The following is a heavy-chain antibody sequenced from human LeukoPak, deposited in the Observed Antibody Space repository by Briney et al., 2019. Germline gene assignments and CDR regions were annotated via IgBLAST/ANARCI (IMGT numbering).Heavy chain of an antibody. V-gene: IGHV1-18*01. Sequence: GASVKVSCKASGYTFTSYGISWVRQAPGQGLEWMGWISAYNGNTNYAQKLQGRVTITTDTSTSTAYMELRSLRSDDTAVYYCARDCSSTSCYWFDPWGQGTLVTVSS. CDR1: GYTFTSYG. CDR3: ARDCSSTSCYWFDP. CDR2: ISAYNGNT. D-gene: IGHD2-2*01. J-gene: IGHJ5*02.